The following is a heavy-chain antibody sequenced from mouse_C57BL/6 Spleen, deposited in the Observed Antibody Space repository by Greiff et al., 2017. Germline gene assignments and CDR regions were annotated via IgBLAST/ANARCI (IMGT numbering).Heavy chain of an antibody. CDR3: ASITTVVAFDY. J-gene: IGHJ2*01. Sequence: QVQLQQPGAELVKPGASVKLSCKASGFTFTSYCMHWVKQRPGQGLEWIGMIHPNSGSTNYTEKFKSKATLAVDKSSSTAYMQLSSLTSEDSAVYYCASITTVVAFDYWGQGTTLTVSS. CDR2: IHPNSGST. D-gene: IGHD1-1*01. CDR1: GFTFTSYC. V-gene: IGHV1-64*01.